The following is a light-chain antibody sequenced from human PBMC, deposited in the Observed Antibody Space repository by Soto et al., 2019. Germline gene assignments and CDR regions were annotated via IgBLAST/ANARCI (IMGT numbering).Light chain of an antibody. V-gene: IGLV2-23*03. CDR2: EGS. CDR1: SSDVGNYNL. Sequence: QSALTQPASVSGSPVQSSTISCTGTSSDVGNYNLVSWYQHHPGKAPKFLIYEGSKRPSGVSHRFSGSKSGNTASLTISGLQADDEADYYCCSYAGSGTFVFGSGTKLTVL. CDR3: CSYAGSGTFV. J-gene: IGLJ1*01.